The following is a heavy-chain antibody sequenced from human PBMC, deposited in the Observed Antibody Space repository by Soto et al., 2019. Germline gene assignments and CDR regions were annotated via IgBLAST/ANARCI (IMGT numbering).Heavy chain of an antibody. Sequence: PGGSLRLSCAASGFTFSNYAVTWVRQAPGKGLEWVATISGGGGSTYYADSVKGRFTISRDNSKNTLYLQMNSLRAEDTAVYYCARDRFASSWSYFDYWGQGTPVTVSS. D-gene: IGHD6-13*01. V-gene: IGHV3-23*01. CDR2: ISGGGGST. J-gene: IGHJ4*02. CDR1: GFTFSNYA. CDR3: ARDRFASSWSYFDY.